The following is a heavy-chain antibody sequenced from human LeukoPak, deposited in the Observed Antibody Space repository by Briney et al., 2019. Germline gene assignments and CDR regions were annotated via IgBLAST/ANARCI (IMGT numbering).Heavy chain of an antibody. D-gene: IGHD3-3*01. V-gene: IGHV1-69*05. J-gene: IGHJ6*03. Sequence: SVKVSCKASGGTFSSYAISWVRQAPGQGLEWMGGIIPIFGTANYAQKFQGRVTITTDESTSTAYMELSSLRSEDTAVYYCARGYYDFWSGYYTVKTYYYYYMDVWGKGTTVTVSS. CDR1: GGTFSSYA. CDR2: IIPIFGTA. CDR3: ARGYYDFWSGYYTVKTYYYYYMDV.